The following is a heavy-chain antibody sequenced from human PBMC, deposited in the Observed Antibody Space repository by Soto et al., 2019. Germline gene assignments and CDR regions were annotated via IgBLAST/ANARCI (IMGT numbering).Heavy chain of an antibody. CDR2: INAANGNT. V-gene: IGHV1-3*01. Sequence: QVPLVQSGAEVKKPGASVKVSCNASGYTFTTYAIHWVRQAPGQRLEWMGWINAANGNTKNSQTFQGRVTITRETSATTAYMELSSLKSEDTAVYYCARDIQSVGPRANDAFDVWGQGTMITVSS. CDR1: GYTFTTYA. CDR3: ARDIQSVGPRANDAFDV. J-gene: IGHJ3*01. D-gene: IGHD5-18*01.